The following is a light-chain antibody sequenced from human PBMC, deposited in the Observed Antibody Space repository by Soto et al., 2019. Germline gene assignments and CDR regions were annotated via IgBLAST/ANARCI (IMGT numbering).Light chain of an antibody. V-gene: IGKV1-27*01. CDR1: QGISNY. Sequence: EIQMTQSPSSLSASVGDRVTITCRASQGISNYLAWYQQKPGEVPKVLIYASSTLQSGVPSRFSGSGSGTDFTLAISSLQPEDVATYYCHKYNSAPLTFGGGTKVEIK. J-gene: IGKJ4*01. CDR3: HKYNSAPLT. CDR2: ASS.